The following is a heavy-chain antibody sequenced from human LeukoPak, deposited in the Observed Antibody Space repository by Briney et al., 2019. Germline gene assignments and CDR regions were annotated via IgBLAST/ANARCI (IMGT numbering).Heavy chain of an antibody. CDR3: TRVGWDNWNDYPLPFVDY. J-gene: IGHJ4*02. CDR2: IRSKAYGGTT. CDR1: GFTFGDYA. V-gene: IGHV3-49*03. D-gene: IGHD1-1*01. Sequence: PGGSLRLSCTASGFTFGDYAMSWFRQAPGKGLEWVGFIRSKAYGGTTEYAASVKGRFTISRDDSKSIAYLQMNSLKTEDTAMYYCTRVGWDNWNDYPLPFVDYWGQGTLVTVSS.